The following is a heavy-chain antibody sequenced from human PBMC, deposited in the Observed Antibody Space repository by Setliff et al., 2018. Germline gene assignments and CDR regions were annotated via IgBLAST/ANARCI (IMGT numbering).Heavy chain of an antibody. CDR3: ARTCSGSGCYAGLES. CDR2: IWGDGGTK. V-gene: IGHV3-33*08. CDR1: GFSFSDYG. Sequence: GGSLRLSCAASGFSFSDYGVHWVRQAPGKGLEWVAIIWGDGGTKYHADSVKGRFTISRDNSKNTLYLQMNSLRPEDTAVYYCARTCSGSGCYAGLESWGQGTPVTVSS. D-gene: IGHD2-15*01. J-gene: IGHJ4*02.